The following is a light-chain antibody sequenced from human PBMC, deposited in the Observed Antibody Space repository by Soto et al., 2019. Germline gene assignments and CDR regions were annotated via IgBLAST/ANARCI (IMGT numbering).Light chain of an antibody. CDR1: QSVSGY. J-gene: IGKJ3*01. Sequence: EFVLTQSPATLSLSPGDRATLSCRASQSVSGYLAWYQYKPGQAPRLLIYDASNRVTGIPARFSGSGFGTDFTLTTSSLEPEDFAVYYCQQRAAWPTFGPGTRVDLK. CDR2: DAS. CDR3: QQRAAWPT. V-gene: IGKV3-11*01.